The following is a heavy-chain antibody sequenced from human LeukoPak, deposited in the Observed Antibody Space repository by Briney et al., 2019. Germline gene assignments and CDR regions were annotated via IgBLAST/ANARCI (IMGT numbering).Heavy chain of an antibody. Sequence: GASVKVSCKASGYTFNTYDINWVRQATGQGLEWMGWMNPNSASTGYSQKFRGRVTMTRNTSISTAYMELNSLRSEDTAVYYCARDAQQDYYDSRTDAFDIWGQGTMVTVSS. D-gene: IGHD3-22*01. CDR1: GYTFNTYD. CDR2: MNPNSAST. V-gene: IGHV1-8*01. J-gene: IGHJ3*02. CDR3: ARDAQQDYYDSRTDAFDI.